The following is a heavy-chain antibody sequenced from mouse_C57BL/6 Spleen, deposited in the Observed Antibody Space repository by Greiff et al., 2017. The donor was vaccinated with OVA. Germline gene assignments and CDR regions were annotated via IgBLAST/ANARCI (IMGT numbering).Heavy chain of an antibody. D-gene: IGHD2-5*01. CDR1: GYTFTSYW. V-gene: IGHV1-52*01. Sequence: QVQLKQPGAELVRPGSSVKLSCKASGYTFTSYWMHWVKQRPIQGLEWIGNIDPSDSETHYNQKFKDKATLTVDKSSSTAYMQLSSLTSEDSAVYYCARRGLYSNYVFAYWGQGTLVTVSA. J-gene: IGHJ3*01. CDR3: ARRGLYSNYVFAY. CDR2: IDPSDSET.